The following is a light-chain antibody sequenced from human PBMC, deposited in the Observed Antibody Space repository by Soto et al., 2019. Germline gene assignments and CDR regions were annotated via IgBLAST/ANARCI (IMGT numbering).Light chain of an antibody. Sequence: AIQMTQSPSSLSASVGDRVTITCRASQGIRNDLGWYQQKPGKAPKLLIYAASSLQSGVPSRLSGSRSGTDFTLTISSLQPEDFATYYCLQDYNYPRTFGQGTKVDIK. CDR1: QGIRND. CDR3: LQDYNYPRT. CDR2: AAS. J-gene: IGKJ2*01. V-gene: IGKV1-6*01.